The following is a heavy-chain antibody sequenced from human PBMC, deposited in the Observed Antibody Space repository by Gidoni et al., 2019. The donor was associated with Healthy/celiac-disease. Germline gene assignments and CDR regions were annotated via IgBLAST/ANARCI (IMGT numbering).Heavy chain of an antibody. J-gene: IGHJ5*02. V-gene: IGHV3-33*01. CDR3: ARETYYSWFDP. CDR1: GFTFSSYG. CDR2: IWYDGSNK. D-gene: IGHD3-10*01. Sequence: QVQLVESGGGVVQPGRSLRLSCAASGFTFSSYGMHWVRQAPGKGLEWVAVIWYDGSNKYYADSVKGRFTISRDNSKNTLYLQMNSLRAEDTAVYYCARETYYSWFDPWGQGTLVTVSS.